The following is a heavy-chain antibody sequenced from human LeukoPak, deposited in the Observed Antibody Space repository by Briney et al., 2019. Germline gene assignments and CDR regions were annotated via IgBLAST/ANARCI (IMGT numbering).Heavy chain of an antibody. D-gene: IGHD6-19*01. V-gene: IGHV1-18*01. CDR1: GYTFSSYG. CDR2: ISADNSNT. CDR3: ARLGREYSSGWSDYYYYMDV. Sequence: ASVKVSCKASGYTFSSYGISWMRQAPGQGLEWMGWISADNSNTNYAQKLQGRVTMTTDTSTSTAYMELRSLRSDDTAVYYCARLGREYSSGWSDYYYYMDVWGKGTTVTISS. J-gene: IGHJ6*03.